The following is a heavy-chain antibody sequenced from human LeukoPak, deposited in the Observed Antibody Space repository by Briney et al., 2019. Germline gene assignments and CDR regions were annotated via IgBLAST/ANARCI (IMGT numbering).Heavy chain of an antibody. CDR2: IYYSGST. J-gene: IGHJ6*02. CDR3: ARVFKGGYGSMDV. CDR1: GGSISSYY. D-gene: IGHD5-12*01. V-gene: IGHV4-59*01. Sequence: SETLSLTCTVSGGSISSYYWSWIRQPPGKGLEWIGYIYYSGSTNYNPSLKSRVTISVDTSENQFSLKLSSVTAADTAVYYCARVFKGGYGSMDVWGQGTTVTVSS.